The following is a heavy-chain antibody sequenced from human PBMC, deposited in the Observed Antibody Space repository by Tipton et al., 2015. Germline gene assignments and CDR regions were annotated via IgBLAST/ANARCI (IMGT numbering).Heavy chain of an antibody. J-gene: IGHJ6*02. CDR2: IYYTGPT. V-gene: IGHV4-59*01. Sequence: TLSLTCSVSGGSLNDYYWSWIRQSPGKGLEWIGYIYYTGPTKYNPSLKSRVTISVDTSKNEFSLKLRSVTAADTAVYYCARDLEHGMDVWGQGTTVTVSS. D-gene: IGHD3-3*01. CDR1: GGSLNDYY. CDR3: ARDLEHGMDV.